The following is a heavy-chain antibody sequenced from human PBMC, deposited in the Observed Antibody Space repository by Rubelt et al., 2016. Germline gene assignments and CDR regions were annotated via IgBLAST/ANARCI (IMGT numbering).Heavy chain of an antibody. J-gene: IGHJ4*02. CDR2: IYYSGTT. CDR1: GASISSSSYY. Sequence: QLQLQESGPGLVKPSETLSLTCTVSGASISSSSYYWGWVRQPPGKGLEWIANIYYSGTTYYNPSLKSRVTISGDTSKSQFSLKLSSVTAADTAVYYCATGTTVTTGLAYWGQGTLVTVS. D-gene: IGHD4-17*01. V-gene: IGHV4-39*01. CDR3: ATGTTVTTGLAY.